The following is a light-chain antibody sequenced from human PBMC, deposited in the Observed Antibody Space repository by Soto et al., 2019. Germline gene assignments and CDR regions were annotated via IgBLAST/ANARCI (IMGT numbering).Light chain of an antibody. V-gene: IGKV3D-20*02. CDR1: QSFSSSY. CDR3: QQRSNWPPIT. CDR2: DAS. Sequence: EIVLTQSPGTLSLSPGERATLSCRATQSFSSSYIAWYQQKPGQAPRLLIYDASNRATGIPARFSGSGSGTDFTLTISSLEPEDFAVYYCQQRSNWPPITFGQGTRLEI. J-gene: IGKJ5*01.